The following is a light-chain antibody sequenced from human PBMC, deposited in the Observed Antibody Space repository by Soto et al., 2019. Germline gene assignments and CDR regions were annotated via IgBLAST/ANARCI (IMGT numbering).Light chain of an antibody. J-gene: IGLJ3*02. CDR3: SSYTSSATLVV. Sequence: QSALTQPASVSGSPGQSITISCTGTSSDVGGYNYVSWYQQYPGKAPKLMIYDVSNRPSGISNRFSGSKSGNTASLIISGLQAEDAGDYYCSSYTSSATLVVFGGGTKLTVL. CDR1: SSDVGGYNY. CDR2: DVS. V-gene: IGLV2-14*01.